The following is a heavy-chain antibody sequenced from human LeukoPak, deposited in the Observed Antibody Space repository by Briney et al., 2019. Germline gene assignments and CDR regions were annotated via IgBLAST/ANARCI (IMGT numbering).Heavy chain of an antibody. V-gene: IGHV3-74*01. CDR2: INSDGSST. CDR1: GFTFSSYW. D-gene: IGHD3-9*01. CDR3: ARDQGYDILTGYKPNWFDP. Sequence: GGSLRLPCAASGFTFSSYWMHWVRQAPGKGLVWVSRINSDGSSTNYADSVKGRFTISRDNSKNTLYLQMNSLRAEDTAVYYCARDQGYDILTGYKPNWFDPWGQGTLVTVSS. J-gene: IGHJ5*02.